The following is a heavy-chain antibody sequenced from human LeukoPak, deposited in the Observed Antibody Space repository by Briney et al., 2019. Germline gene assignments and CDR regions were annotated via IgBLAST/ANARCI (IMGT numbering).Heavy chain of an antibody. D-gene: IGHD3-3*01. V-gene: IGHV1-69*05. CDR3: ARGPITIFGVVISN. J-gene: IGHJ4*02. CDR2: IIPIFGTA. CDR1: GGTFSSYA. Sequence: GASVKVSCKASGGTFSSYAISWVRQAPGQGLEWMGGIIPIFGTANYAQKFQGRVTMTRNTSISTAYMELSSLRSEDTAVYYCARGPITIFGVVISNWGQGTLVTVSS.